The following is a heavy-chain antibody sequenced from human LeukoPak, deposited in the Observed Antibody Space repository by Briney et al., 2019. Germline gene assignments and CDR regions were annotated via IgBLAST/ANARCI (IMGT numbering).Heavy chain of an antibody. CDR3: ARENSGSYREFDY. Sequence: PSETLSLTCAVYGGSFSGYYWSWIRQPAGKGLEWIGRIYTSGSTNYNASLKSRVSMSVDTSKNQFSLKLSSVTAADTAVFYCARENSGSYREFDYWGQGTLVTVS. D-gene: IGHD1-26*01. J-gene: IGHJ4*02. CDR1: GGSFSGYY. V-gene: IGHV4-4*07. CDR2: IYTSGST.